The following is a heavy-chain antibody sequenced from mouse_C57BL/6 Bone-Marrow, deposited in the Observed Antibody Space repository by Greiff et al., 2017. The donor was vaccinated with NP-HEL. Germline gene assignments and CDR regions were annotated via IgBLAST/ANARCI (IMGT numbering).Heavy chain of an antibody. CDR1: GYTFTSYW. V-gene: IGHV1-59*01. J-gene: IGHJ2*01. CDR3: ARENWDSYFDY. D-gene: IGHD4-1*01. Sequence: QVQLKQPGAELVRPGTSVKLSCKASGYTFTSYWMHWVKQRPGQGLEWIGVIDPSDSYTNYNQKFKGKATLTVDTSSSTAYMQLSSLTSEDSAVYYCARENWDSYFDYWGQGTTLTVSS. CDR2: IDPSDSYT.